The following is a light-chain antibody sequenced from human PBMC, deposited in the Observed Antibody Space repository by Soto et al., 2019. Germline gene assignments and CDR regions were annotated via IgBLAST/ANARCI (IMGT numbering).Light chain of an antibody. CDR1: NIGGKS. CDR2: FDS. CDR3: QVWDTTTTVV. V-gene: IGLV3-21*04. Sequence: SYELTQPPSVSVAPGETSRITCGGDNIGGKSVHWYQQKPGQAPVMVILFDSDRPSGIPDRFSGSKSGNTATLTIRRVEAGDEADYYCQVWDTTTTVVFGGGTKLTVL. J-gene: IGLJ2*01.